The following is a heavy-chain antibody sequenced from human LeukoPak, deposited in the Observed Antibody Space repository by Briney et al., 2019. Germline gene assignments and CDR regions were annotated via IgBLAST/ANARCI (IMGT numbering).Heavy chain of an antibody. Sequence: SETLSLTCTVSGGSISSYYWSWIRQPAGKGLEWIGRIYTSGSTNYNPSLKSRVTMSVDTSKNQFSLKLSSVTAADTAVYYCARADRGSYYFLPLHFDYWGQGTLVTVSS. V-gene: IGHV4-4*07. CDR2: IYTSGST. CDR1: GGSISSYY. J-gene: IGHJ4*02. CDR3: ARADRGSYYFLPLHFDY. D-gene: IGHD1-26*01.